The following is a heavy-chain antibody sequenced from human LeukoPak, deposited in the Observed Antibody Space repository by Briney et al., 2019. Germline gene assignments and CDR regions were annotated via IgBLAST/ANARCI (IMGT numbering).Heavy chain of an antibody. CDR3: ARDTVPVAATPRGWGY. CDR1: GFTFSSYW. CDR2: ISGSGAST. D-gene: IGHD2-15*01. Sequence: GGSLRLSCAASGFTFSSYWMSWVRQAPGKGLEWVSVISGSGASTYYADSVKGRFTISRDNSKNTMYLQMNSLRAEDTAVYYCARDTVPVAATPRGWGYWGQGTLVTVSS. V-gene: IGHV3-23*01. J-gene: IGHJ4*02.